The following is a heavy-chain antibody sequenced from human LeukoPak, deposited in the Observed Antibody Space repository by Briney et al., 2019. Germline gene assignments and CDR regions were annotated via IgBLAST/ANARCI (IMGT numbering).Heavy chain of an antibody. CDR3: AKDRGVGATGFLDS. V-gene: IGHV3-30*18. D-gene: IGHD1-26*01. CDR1: GFTFSTYG. J-gene: IGHJ4*02. CDR2: ISYDGARK. Sequence: PGGSLRLSCAASGFTFSTYGMHWVRQAPGKGLEWVAFISYDGARKYYVDSVKGRFTISRDNSKNTLYLQMNSLRDEETAVYYCAKDRGVGATGFLDSWGQGTQVTVSS.